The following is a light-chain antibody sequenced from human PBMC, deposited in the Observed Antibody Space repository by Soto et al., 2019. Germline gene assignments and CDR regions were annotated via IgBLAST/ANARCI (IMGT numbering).Light chain of an antibody. Sequence: EIVLTQSPGTLSLSPGERATLSCRASQSVSNSYLAWYQQKPGQAPRLLIYAASTRATGIPERFSGSGSGTDFTLTISRLEPEDFAVYYCQQYNNWPRTFGQGTKVDIK. CDR1: QSVSNSY. J-gene: IGKJ1*01. CDR2: AAS. CDR3: QQYNNWPRT. V-gene: IGKV3-20*01.